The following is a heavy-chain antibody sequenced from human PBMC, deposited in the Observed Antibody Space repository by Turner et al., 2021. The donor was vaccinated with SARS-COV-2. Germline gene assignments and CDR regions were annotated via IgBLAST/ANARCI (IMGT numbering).Heavy chain of an antibody. CDR3: AKESGSYYYYYYGMDV. CDR1: GFTFSSFG. CDR2: ISYDGSDK. V-gene: IGHV3-30*18. Sequence: QVQLGESGGGVVQPGRSLRLSCAASGFTFSSFGMHWVRQAPGKGLEWVAVISYDGSDKYYADSVKGRFTISRDNSKNTLYLQMNSLRAEDTAVYYCAKESGSYYYYYYGMDVWGQGTTVTVSS. D-gene: IGHD1-26*01. J-gene: IGHJ6*02.